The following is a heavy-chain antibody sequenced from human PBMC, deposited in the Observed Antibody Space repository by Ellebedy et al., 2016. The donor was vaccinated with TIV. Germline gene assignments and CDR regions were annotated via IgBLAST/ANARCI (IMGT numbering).Heavy chain of an antibody. CDR1: GFTLSRYN. J-gene: IGHJ5*02. CDR2: ISYSGSTI. Sequence: GGSLRLSCAASGFTLSRYNMNWVRQAPGKGLEWVSHISYSGSTIFYADSVKGRFTISRDTSKNSLYLQMNSLRDEDTAMYHCTREGSGVDPWGQGTLVIVSS. CDR3: TREGSGVDP. V-gene: IGHV3-48*02.